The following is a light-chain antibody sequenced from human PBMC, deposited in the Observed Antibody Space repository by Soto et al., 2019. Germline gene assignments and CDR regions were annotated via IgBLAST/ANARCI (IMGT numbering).Light chain of an antibody. V-gene: IGKV1-5*03. CDR1: QSISSW. CDR3: QQYNSYPYT. J-gene: IGKJ2*01. CDR2: KAS. Sequence: DIQMTQSPSTLSASVGDRVTITCRASQSISSWLAWYQQKPGKAPKLLIYKASSLESGVPSRFSGSRSGTEFALTISSLQPDDFATYSFQQYNSYPYTFGQGTKLEIK.